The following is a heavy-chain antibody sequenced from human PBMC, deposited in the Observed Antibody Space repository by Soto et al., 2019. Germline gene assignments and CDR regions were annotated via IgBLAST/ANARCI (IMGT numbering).Heavy chain of an antibody. J-gene: IGHJ6*03. CDR1: GGSISSGGYY. V-gene: IGHV4-31*03. Sequence: PSETLSLTCTVSGGSISSGGYYWSWIRQHPGKGLEWIGYIYYSGSTYYNPSLKSRVTISVDTSKNQFSLKLSSVTAADTAVYYCARDRKGLGITMVRGGPRYYYYMDVWGKGTTVTVSS. D-gene: IGHD3-10*01. CDR2: IYYSGST. CDR3: ARDRKGLGITMVRGGPRYYYYMDV.